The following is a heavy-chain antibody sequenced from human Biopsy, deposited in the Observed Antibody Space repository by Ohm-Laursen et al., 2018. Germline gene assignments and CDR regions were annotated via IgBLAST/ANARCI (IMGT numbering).Heavy chain of an antibody. D-gene: IGHD3-16*01. CDR1: GDSISSYY. V-gene: IGHV4-59*08. CDR3: AKQWSYYESFTQHYRGDFDY. Sequence: SDTLSLTCTVSGDSISSYYWSWVRQPPGKGLEWIGYISYSGSTSYNPSLKSRVTISADTSKNQLSLTLSSLTAADTAVYFCAKQWSYYESFTQHYRGDFDYWGQGTLVIVSS. CDR2: ISYSGST. J-gene: IGHJ4*02.